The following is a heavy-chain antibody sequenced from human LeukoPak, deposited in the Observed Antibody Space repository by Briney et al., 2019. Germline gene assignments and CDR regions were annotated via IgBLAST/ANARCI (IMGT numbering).Heavy chain of an antibody. Sequence: GGSLRLSCAASGFTFSSYAMSWVRQAPGKGLEWVSAISGSGGSTYYADSVKGRFTISRDNSKNTLYLQMNSLRAEDTAVYHCAKKAYCSSTSCYTGHFDYWGQGTLVTVSS. J-gene: IGHJ4*02. CDR1: GFTFSSYA. D-gene: IGHD2-2*02. CDR2: ISGSGGST. CDR3: AKKAYCSSTSCYTGHFDY. V-gene: IGHV3-23*01.